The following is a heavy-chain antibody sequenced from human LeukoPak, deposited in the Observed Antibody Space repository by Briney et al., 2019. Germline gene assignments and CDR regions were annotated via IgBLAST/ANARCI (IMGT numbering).Heavy chain of an antibody. CDR1: GYTFIAYY. CDR3: ARDPLITMVRGVTYYFDY. CDR2: INPNSGGT. V-gene: IGHV1-2*02. D-gene: IGHD3-10*01. Sequence: ASVKVSCKSSGYTFIAYYMHWVRQAPGQGLEWMGWINPNSGGTNYAQKFQGRVTMTRDTSISTAYMELSRLRSDDTAVYYCARDPLITMVRGVTYYFDYWGQGTLVTVSS. J-gene: IGHJ4*02.